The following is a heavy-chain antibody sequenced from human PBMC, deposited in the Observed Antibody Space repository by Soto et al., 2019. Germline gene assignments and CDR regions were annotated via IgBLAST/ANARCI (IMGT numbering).Heavy chain of an antibody. J-gene: IGHJ6*02. CDR1: GGSFRGYY. CDR3: ARGGETTGYYYGMDV. D-gene: IGHD3-10*01. Sequence: PSETLSLTCAVYGGSFRGYYWSWIRQPPGKGLEWIGEINHSGSTNYNPSLKSRVTISVDTSKNQFSLKLSSVTAADTAVYYCARGGETTGYYYGMDVWGQGTPVTVSS. CDR2: INHSGST. V-gene: IGHV4-34*01.